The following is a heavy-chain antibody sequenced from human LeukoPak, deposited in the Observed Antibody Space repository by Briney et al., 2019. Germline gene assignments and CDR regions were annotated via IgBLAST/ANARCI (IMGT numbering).Heavy chain of an antibody. CDR2: ITAFNGNT. D-gene: IGHD3-10*01. CDR1: GFALYKYN. J-gene: IGHJ4*02. Sequence: ASVKVSCKASGFALYKYNIVWVRQAPGQGLEWVGWITAFNGNTNYAQEVQGRVTMTTDTSTSTAYMELRSLRSDDTAVYYCAASLEVGELRNWGQGTLVTVSS. CDR3: AASLEVGELRN. V-gene: IGHV1-18*04.